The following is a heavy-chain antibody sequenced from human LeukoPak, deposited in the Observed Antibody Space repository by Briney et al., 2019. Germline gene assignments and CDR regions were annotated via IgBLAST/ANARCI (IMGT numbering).Heavy chain of an antibody. Sequence: GFLRLSCAASGFTFSHYSMNWVRQAPGKGLEWVSSINSNSRYIYYGDSVKGRFTISRDNAKNSLYLQMNSLRAGDTAMYYCARAIGYCSGGSCHLWAFDIWGQGTTVTVSS. J-gene: IGHJ3*02. V-gene: IGHV3-21*01. CDR3: ARAIGYCSGGSCHLWAFDI. CDR1: GFTFSHYS. CDR2: INSNSRYI. D-gene: IGHD2-15*01.